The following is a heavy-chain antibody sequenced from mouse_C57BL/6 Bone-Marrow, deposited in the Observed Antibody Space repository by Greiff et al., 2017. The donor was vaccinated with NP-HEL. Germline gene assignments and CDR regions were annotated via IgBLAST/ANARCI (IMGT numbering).Heavy chain of an antibody. CDR3: ARDDYDDGLGFAY. Sequence: QVQLQQPGAELVMPGASVKLSCKASGYTFTSYWMHWVKQRPGQGLEWIGAIDPSDSYTNYNQKFKGKYTLTVDKSSSTAYMQLSSLTSEDSAVYYCARDDYDDGLGFAYWGQGTLVTVSA. CDR2: IDPSDSYT. V-gene: IGHV1-69*01. D-gene: IGHD2-4*01. J-gene: IGHJ3*01. CDR1: GYTFTSYW.